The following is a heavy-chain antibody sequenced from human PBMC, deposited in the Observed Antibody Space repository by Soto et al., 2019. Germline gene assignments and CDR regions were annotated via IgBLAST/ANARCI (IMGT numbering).Heavy chain of an antibody. CDR2: IIPVFDTV. V-gene: IGHV1-69*01. D-gene: IGHD3-22*01. Sequence: QEQLVQSGAEVKKSGSSVKVSCKDTGGLFSSYAVSWVRQAPGQGLEWMGGIIPVFDTVYYAQKFQGRVTITADESTNTAYMELSSQRSEDTAMYYCAGGGSGYVWFNEFWGQGTLVTVSS. CDR3: AGGGSGYVWFNEF. CDR1: GGLFSSYA. J-gene: IGHJ4*02.